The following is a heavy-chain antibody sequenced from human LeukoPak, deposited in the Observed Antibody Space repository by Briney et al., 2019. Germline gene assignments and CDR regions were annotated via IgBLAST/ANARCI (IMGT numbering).Heavy chain of an antibody. D-gene: IGHD1-26*01. V-gene: IGHV5-51*01. CDR3: ARLSGGSALINDAFHI. CDR2: VYPDNSKT. J-gene: IGHJ3*02. CDR1: GYTFTIYW. Sequence: GESLKISCKGSGYTFTIYWIAWVRQMPGKGLEWMGIVYPDNSKTIYSPSFQGQVTISADKSINTAYLQWSSLKASDTAIYYCARLSGGSALINDAFHIWGQGTVVAVSS.